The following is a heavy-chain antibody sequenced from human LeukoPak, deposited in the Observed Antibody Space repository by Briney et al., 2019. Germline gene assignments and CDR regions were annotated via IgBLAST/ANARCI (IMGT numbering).Heavy chain of an antibody. CDR2: LNSDGDST. CDR1: GFTFSNYW. V-gene: IGHV3-74*01. Sequence: PGRSLRLSCAASGFTFSNYWMHWVRQAPGKGLVWVSRLNSDGDSTSYADSVKGRFTISRDNAKNTLCLQMNSLRAEDTAVYYCAREYCSSSSCYFDYWGQGTLVTVSS. CDR3: AREYCSSSSCYFDY. D-gene: IGHD2-2*01. J-gene: IGHJ4*02.